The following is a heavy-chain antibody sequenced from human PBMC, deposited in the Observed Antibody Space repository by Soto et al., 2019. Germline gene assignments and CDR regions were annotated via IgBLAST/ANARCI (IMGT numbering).Heavy chain of an antibody. Sequence: GGSLRLSLAASGFTFSTYTMNWVRQAPGKGLEWISSISSGSSYIYYAGSVKGRFTISRDNAKNPLFLQMNSLRADDTAVYYCARDILSGGAYPDSWGQGTKVTVSS. J-gene: IGHJ5*01. D-gene: IGHD3-10*01. CDR1: GFTFSTYT. CDR2: ISSGSSYI. CDR3: ARDILSGGAYPDS. V-gene: IGHV3-21*01.